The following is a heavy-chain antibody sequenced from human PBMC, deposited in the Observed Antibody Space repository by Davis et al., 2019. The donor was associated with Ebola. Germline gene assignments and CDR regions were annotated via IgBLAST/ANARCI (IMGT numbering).Heavy chain of an antibody. CDR3: ARGVRPYGSGIHFDY. Sequence: PSETLSLTCTVSGGSISSGGYYWSWIRQHPGKGLEWIGYIYYSGSTYYNPSLKTRVTISVDTSKNQFSLKLSSVTAADTAVYYCARGVRPYGSGIHFDYWGQGTLVTVSS. CDR1: GGSISSGGYY. J-gene: IGHJ4*02. D-gene: IGHD3-10*01. V-gene: IGHV4-31*03. CDR2: IYYSGST.